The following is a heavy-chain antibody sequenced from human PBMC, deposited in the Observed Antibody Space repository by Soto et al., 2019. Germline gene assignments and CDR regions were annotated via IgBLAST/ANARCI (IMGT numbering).Heavy chain of an antibody. Sequence: GSLRLSCAASGFTFSSYEMNWVRQAPGKGLEWVSYISSSGSTIYYADSVKGRFTISRDNAKNSLYLQMNSLRAEDTAVYYCARVGDSSGYYYVDYWGQGTLVTVSS. V-gene: IGHV3-48*03. CDR3: ARVGDSSGYYYVDY. CDR2: ISSSGSTI. J-gene: IGHJ4*02. CDR1: GFTFSSYE. D-gene: IGHD3-22*01.